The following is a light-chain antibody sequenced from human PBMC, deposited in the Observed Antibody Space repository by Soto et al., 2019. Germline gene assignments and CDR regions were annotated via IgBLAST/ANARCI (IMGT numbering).Light chain of an antibody. CDR2: GAF. J-gene: IGKJ1*01. CDR3: LQDYSWPWT. Sequence: AIQMTQSPSSLSASVGDRLTITCRARQDVRNYVGWYQQKPGKAPKFLIYGAFSLETGIPSRFSGSGYGTEFNLTITSLLTEYFATDFCLQDYSWPWTFGQGTKVE. CDR1: QDVRNY. V-gene: IGKV1-6*01.